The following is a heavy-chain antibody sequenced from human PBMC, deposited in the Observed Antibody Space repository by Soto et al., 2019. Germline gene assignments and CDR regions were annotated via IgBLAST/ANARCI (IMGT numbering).Heavy chain of an antibody. J-gene: IGHJ4*02. CDR2: ISGGGDGI. CDR1: GFTFSSFA. Sequence: LRLSCAASGFTFSSFALSWVRQAPGKGLEWVSAISGGGDGIDYADSVKGQFTISRDNSKNTLYLQMNSLRTGDTAVYYCAGPGYSSQDYWGQGTLVTVSS. V-gene: IGHV3-23*01. CDR3: AGPGYSSQDY. D-gene: IGHD5-18*01.